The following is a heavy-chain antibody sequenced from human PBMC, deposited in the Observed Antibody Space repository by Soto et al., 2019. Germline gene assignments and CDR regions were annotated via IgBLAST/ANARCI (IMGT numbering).Heavy chain of an antibody. D-gene: IGHD6-13*01. CDR3: AGRTILASSRPVRVGLDP. CDR1: GYNFTSYD. J-gene: IGHJ5*02. Sequence: ASVKVSCKASGYNFTSYDIPWDRKATGHGLERLGWMNPNSGNTGYAQKFQARVTMTRNTSISTAYMELSSLRSEDTAVYYCAGRTILASSRPVRVGLDPWGQGTLVTVAS. V-gene: IGHV1-8*01. CDR2: MNPNSGNT.